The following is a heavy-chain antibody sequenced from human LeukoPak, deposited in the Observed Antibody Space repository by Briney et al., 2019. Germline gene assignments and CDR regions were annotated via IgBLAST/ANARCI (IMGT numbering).Heavy chain of an antibody. V-gene: IGHV3-23*01. Sequence: GGSLRLSCAASGFTFSSYGMSWVRQAPGKGLEWVSAISGSGGSTYYADSVKGRFTISRDNSKSTLYLQMNSLRAEDAAVYFCAKAPVTSCRGAYCYPFDSWGQGTLVTVSS. CDR2: ISGSGGST. CDR1: GFTFSSYG. D-gene: IGHD2-21*01. J-gene: IGHJ4*02. CDR3: AKAPVTSCRGAYCYPFDS.